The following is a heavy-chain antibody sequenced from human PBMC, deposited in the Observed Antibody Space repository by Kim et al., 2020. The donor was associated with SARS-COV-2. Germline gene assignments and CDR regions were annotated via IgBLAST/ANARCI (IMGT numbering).Heavy chain of an antibody. CDR3: ARVGSGSYYFDY. D-gene: IGHD3-10*01. J-gene: IGHJ4*02. V-gene: IGHV3-74*01. Sequence: SYADSVKGRFTISRDNAKNTLYLQMNSLRAEDTAVYYCARVGSGSYYFDYWGQGTLVTVSS.